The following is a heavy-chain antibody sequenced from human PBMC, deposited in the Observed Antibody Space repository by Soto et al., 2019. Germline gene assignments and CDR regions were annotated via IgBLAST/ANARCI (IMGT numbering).Heavy chain of an antibody. V-gene: IGHV3-30-3*01. Sequence: QVQLVESGGGVVQPGRSLRLSCAASGFTFSSYAMHWVRQAPGKGLEWVAVISYDGSNKYYADSVKGRFTISRDNSKNTLYLQMNSLRAEDTAVYYCAKVSGYLPAPGYGMDVWGQGTTVTVSS. CDR1: GFTFSSYA. CDR2: ISYDGSNK. D-gene: IGHD3-3*01. CDR3: AKVSGYLPAPGYGMDV. J-gene: IGHJ6*02.